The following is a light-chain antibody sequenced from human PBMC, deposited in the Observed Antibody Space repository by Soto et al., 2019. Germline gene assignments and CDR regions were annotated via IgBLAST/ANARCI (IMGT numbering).Light chain of an antibody. CDR3: QQYGRSCT. Sequence: LSTGAVSLYKEERATLSYRASQSVSNNYLAWYQQQPGQAPRLLIYGASNRATGIPDRFSGSGSGTDFTLTISRLEPEDFAVYCWQQYGRSCTFGQGTKVDI. CDR2: GAS. CDR1: QSVSNNY. J-gene: IGKJ1*01. V-gene: IGKV3-20*01.